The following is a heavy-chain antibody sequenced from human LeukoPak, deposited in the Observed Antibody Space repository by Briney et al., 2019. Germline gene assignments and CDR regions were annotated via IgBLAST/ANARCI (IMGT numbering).Heavy chain of an antibody. CDR3: ASGDYQFDY. CDR2: ISYDGSYK. CDR1: GFIFSKYA. Sequence: GGSLRLSCAASGFIFSKYAMHWVRQAPGKGLEWVAFISYDGSYKHFADSVRGRFTISRDNSKNTLYLQMNSLKPEDTAVYYCASGDYQFDYWGQGTLVTVSS. D-gene: IGHD2-2*01. V-gene: IGHV3-30*04. J-gene: IGHJ4*02.